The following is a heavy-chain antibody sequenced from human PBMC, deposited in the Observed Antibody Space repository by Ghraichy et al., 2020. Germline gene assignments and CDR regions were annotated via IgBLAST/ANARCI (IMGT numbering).Heavy chain of an antibody. V-gene: IGHV3-7*01. Sequence: GGSLRLSCAASGFTFSSYWMSCVRQAPGKGLEWVANIKQDGSEKYYVDSVKGRFTISRDNAKNSLYLQMNSLRAEDTAVYYCARDLLTMIVVVIGFDYWGQGTMVTVSS. J-gene: IGHJ4*03. D-gene: IGHD3-22*01. CDR3: ARDLLTMIVVVIGFDY. CDR2: IKQDGSEK. CDR1: GFTFSSYW.